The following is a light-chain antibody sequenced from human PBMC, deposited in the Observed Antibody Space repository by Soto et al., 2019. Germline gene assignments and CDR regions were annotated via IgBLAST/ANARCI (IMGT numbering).Light chain of an antibody. CDR2: KAS. J-gene: IGKJ1*01. V-gene: IGKV1-5*03. CDR3: QQYNSYSRT. CDR1: QTISSW. Sequence: QMTQSASTLSGSVGDRVTITCRASQTISSWLAWYQQKPGKAPKVLIYKASILESGVPSRFSGSGSGTEFTLTISSLQPDDFATYYCQQYNSYSRTFCQGTKVDI.